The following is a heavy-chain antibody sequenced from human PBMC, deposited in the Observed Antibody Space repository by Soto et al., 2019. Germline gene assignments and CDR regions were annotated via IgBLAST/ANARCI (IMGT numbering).Heavy chain of an antibody. V-gene: IGHV1-69*02. J-gene: IGHJ4*02. Sequence: ASVKVSCKASGGTFSSYTISWVRQAPGQGLEWMGRIIPILGIANYAQKFQGRVTITADKSTSTAYMELSSLRSEDTAVYYCARGQYCSGGSCHTPSQFDYWGQGTLVTVSS. D-gene: IGHD2-15*01. CDR3: ARGQYCSGGSCHTPSQFDY. CDR1: GGTFSSYT. CDR2: IIPILGIA.